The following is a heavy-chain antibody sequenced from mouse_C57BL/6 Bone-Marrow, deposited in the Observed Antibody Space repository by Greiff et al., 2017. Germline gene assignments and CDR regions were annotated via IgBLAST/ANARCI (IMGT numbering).Heavy chain of an antibody. Sequence: EVQLQQSGAELVRPGASVKLCCTASGFNIKDDYMHWVKQRPEQGLEWIGWIDPENGDTEYASKFQGKATITADTSSNTAYLQLSSLTSEDTAVYYCTTEYYGSSRYYAMDYWGQGTSVTVSS. CDR3: TTEYYGSSRYYAMDY. V-gene: IGHV14-4*01. CDR1: GFNIKDDY. D-gene: IGHD1-1*01. CDR2: IDPENGDT. J-gene: IGHJ4*01.